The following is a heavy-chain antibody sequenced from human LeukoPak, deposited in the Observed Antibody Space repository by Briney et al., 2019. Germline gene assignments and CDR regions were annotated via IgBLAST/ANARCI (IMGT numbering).Heavy chain of an antibody. V-gene: IGHV1-8*03. D-gene: IGHD3-22*01. CDR2: MNPNSGNT. J-gene: IGHJ4*02. CDR3: ARGSPGEDDYYDSSGYSGDY. Sequence: ASVKVSCKASGYTFTSYDINWVRQATGQGLEWMGWMNPNSGNTDYAQKFQGRVTITRNTSISTAYMELSSLRSEDTAVYYCARGSPGEDDYYDSSGYSGDYWGQGTLVTVSS. CDR1: GYTFTSYD.